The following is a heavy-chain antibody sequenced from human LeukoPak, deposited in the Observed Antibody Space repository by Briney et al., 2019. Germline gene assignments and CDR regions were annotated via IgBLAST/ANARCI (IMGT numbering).Heavy chain of an antibody. V-gene: IGHV4-39*07. Sequence: PSETLSLTCTVSGGSISSSSSYWAWIRQPPGKGLEWIGSIYDSGSTYFNPSLKSRVTISVDTSKNQISLKLSSVTAADTAVYYCARDLGSSGWFYYGMDVWGQGTTVTVSS. J-gene: IGHJ6*02. CDR3: ARDLGSSGWFYYGMDV. D-gene: IGHD6-19*01. CDR1: GGSISSSSSY. CDR2: IYDSGST.